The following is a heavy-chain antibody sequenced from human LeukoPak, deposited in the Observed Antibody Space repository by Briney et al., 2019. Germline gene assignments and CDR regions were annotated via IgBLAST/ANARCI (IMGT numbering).Heavy chain of an antibody. J-gene: IGHJ4*02. CDR3: ARVRTDKYNTYYYDSSGYRPYYFDY. CDR1: GVSISSSSYC. Sequence: SETLSLTCTVSGVSISSSSYCWGWIRQPPGKGLEWIGEINHSGSTNYNPSLKSRVTISVDTSKNQFSLKLSSVTAADTAVYYCARVRTDKYNTYYYDSSGYRPYYFDYWGQGTLVTVSS. CDR2: INHSGST. D-gene: IGHD3-22*01. V-gene: IGHV4-39*07.